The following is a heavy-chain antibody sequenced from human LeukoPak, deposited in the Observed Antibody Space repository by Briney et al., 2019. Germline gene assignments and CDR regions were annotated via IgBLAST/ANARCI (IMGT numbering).Heavy chain of an antibody. D-gene: IGHD1-26*01. J-gene: IGHJ4*02. CDR3: ARDATLTYSGSYYYFDY. Sequence: ASVTVSCKASGYSFTSYYLHWVRQAPGQGLEWLGIINPSGGSTTYAQKFQGRVTMTRDTSTSTVYMELSSLRSEDTAVYYCARDATLTYSGSYYYFDYWGQGTLVTVSP. CDR2: INPSGGST. V-gene: IGHV1-46*01. CDR1: GYSFTSYY.